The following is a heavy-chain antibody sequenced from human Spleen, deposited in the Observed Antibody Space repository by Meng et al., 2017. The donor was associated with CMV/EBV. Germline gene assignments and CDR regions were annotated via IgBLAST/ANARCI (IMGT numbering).Heavy chain of an antibody. Sequence: GESLKISCAASGFSFSNYAMNWVRQSPGRRLEWVSGIGGSGGTTYYAGSVKGRFTISRDDSKNTLYLQMNSLRAGDTAIYFCAKDSSDQLGDLGASSYYYFGMDVWGQGTTVTVSS. J-gene: IGHJ6*02. CDR3: AKDSSDQLGDLGASSYYYFGMDV. CDR1: GFSFSNYA. V-gene: IGHV3-23*01. D-gene: IGHD1-26*01. CDR2: IGGSGGTT.